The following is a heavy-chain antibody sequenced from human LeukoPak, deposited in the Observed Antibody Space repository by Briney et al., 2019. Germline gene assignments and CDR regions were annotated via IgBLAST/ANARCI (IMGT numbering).Heavy chain of an antibody. CDR1: GFTFSSYS. D-gene: IGHD3-10*01. CDR3: ARDVVRGVIIPYFDY. CDR2: ISSRSSYI. V-gene: IGHV3-21*01. Sequence: GRSMRPSCAASGFTFSSYSMNWVRQPPGKGLEWVSSISSRSSYIDYTDSVKGGFTITRDNATNSMYLQMNSMRAEDTAVYYCARDVVRGVIIPYFDYWGQGTLVTVSS. J-gene: IGHJ4*02.